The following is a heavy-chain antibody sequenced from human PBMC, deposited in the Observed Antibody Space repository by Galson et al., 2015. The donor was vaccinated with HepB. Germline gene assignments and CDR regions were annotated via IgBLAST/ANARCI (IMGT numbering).Heavy chain of an antibody. V-gene: IGHV3-64*02. CDR3: AREEKGSIDY. CDR1: GFTFSRYT. J-gene: IGHJ4*02. CDR2: IDGNGDNT. Sequence: SLRLSCAASGFTFSRYTMHWVRQAPGEGLASVSAIDGNGDNTEYADSVKGRFTISRDNSKNTLYLQMGSLRAEDMAMYYCAREEKGSIDYWGQGTLVTVSS.